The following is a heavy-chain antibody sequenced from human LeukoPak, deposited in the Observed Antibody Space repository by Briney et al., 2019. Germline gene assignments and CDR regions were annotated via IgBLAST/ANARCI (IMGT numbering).Heavy chain of an antibody. V-gene: IGHV4-34*01. J-gene: IGHJ4*02. Sequence: SETLSLTCAVYGGSFSGYYWSWIRQPPGNGLEWIGEINHSGSTNYNPSLKSRVTISVDTSKNQFSLKLSSVTAADTAVYYCARGSLTASDYWGQGTLVTVSS. CDR3: ARGSLTASDY. CDR2: INHSGST. D-gene: IGHD3-16*01. CDR1: GGSFSGYY.